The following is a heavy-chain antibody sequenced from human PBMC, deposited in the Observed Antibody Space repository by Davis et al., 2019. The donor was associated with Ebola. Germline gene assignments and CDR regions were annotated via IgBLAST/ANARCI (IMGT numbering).Heavy chain of an antibody. CDR2: IRSDGSNL. CDR3: ATDLWEKQEIGGIFDY. CDR1: RITFTIYG. V-gene: IGHV3-30*02. D-gene: IGHD1-26*01. J-gene: IGHJ4*02. Sequence: PGGSLRLSCVASRITFTIYGMHWVRQAPGKGLDWVATIRSDGSNLYYADSVKGRFTISRDNSKNTLYLQMNSLRAEDTAVYYCATDLWEKQEIGGIFDYWAQGTLVTVSS.